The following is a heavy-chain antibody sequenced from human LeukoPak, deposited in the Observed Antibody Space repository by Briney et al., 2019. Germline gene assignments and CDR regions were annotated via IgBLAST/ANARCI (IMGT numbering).Heavy chain of an antibody. J-gene: IGHJ6*03. CDR3: ASKQGGYCSSTSCFPMDV. Sequence: AGGSLRLSCAASGFTFSSYGMHWVRQAPGKGLEWVAFIRYDGSNKYYADSVKGRFTISRDNSKNTLYLQMNSLRAEDTAVYYCASKQGGYCSSTSCFPMDVWGKGTTVTVSS. CDR1: GFTFSSYG. V-gene: IGHV3-30*02. CDR2: IRYDGSNK. D-gene: IGHD2-2*01.